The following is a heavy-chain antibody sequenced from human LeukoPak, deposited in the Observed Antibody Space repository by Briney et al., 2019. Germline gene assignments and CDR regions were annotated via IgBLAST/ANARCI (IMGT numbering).Heavy chain of an antibody. Sequence: PSETLSLTCTVSGGSISSSSYYWGWIRQPPGKGLEWIGSIYYSGSTYYNPSLKSRVTISVDTSKNQFSLKLSSVTAADTAVYYCARTEGVDTVNFDYWGQGTLVTVSS. CDR3: ARTEGVDTVNFDY. D-gene: IGHD2-15*01. V-gene: IGHV4-39*07. J-gene: IGHJ4*02. CDR1: GGSISSSSYY. CDR2: IYYSGST.